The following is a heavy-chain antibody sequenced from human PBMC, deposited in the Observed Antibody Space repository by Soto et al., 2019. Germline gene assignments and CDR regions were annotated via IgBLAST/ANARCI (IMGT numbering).Heavy chain of an antibody. CDR1: GFTFSSYA. D-gene: IGHD3-10*01. CDR2: ISASGGST. CDR3: AKEFMIRGVPLLSFGMDV. Sequence: EVQLLESGGGLVQPGGSLRLSCAGSGFTFSSYAMSWVRQAPGKGLEWVSSISASGGSTYYPDSGKGRFTISRDTSRNPLYLQMNSLRADDAAVYYCAKEFMIRGVPLLSFGMDVWGQGITVTVSS. V-gene: IGHV3-23*01. J-gene: IGHJ6*02.